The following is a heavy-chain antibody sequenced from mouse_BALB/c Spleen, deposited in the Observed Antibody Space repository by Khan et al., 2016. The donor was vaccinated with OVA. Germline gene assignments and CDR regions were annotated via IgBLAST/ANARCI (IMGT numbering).Heavy chain of an antibody. V-gene: IGHV3-5*02. CDR3: GQDSSGFFAY. CDR1: GISITTGNYR. CDR2: IYYSGTI. J-gene: IGHJ3*01. Sequence: VQLQESGPGLVKPSQTVSLTCTVTGISITTGNYRWSWIRQFPGNKLEWIGYIYYSGTITYNRSLTSRTTITRDTSKNQFFLEMNSLTAEDTATYYCGQDSSGFFAYWGQGTLVTVSA. D-gene: IGHD3-1*01.